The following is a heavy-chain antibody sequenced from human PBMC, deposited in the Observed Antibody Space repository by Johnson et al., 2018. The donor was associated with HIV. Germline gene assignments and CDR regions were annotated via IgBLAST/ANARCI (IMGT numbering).Heavy chain of an antibody. D-gene: IGHD3-10*01. V-gene: IGHV3-30-3*01. CDR2: ISYDGSNK. CDR3: ARYPMVRGAGGFDI. CDR1: GFTFSSYA. J-gene: IGHJ3*02. Sequence: VQLVESGGGVVQPGRSLRLSCAASGFTFSSYAMHWVRQAPGKGLEWVAVISYDGSNKYYADSVKGRFTISRDNSKNTLYLQMTSLRAEATAVYYCARYPMVRGAGGFDIWGQGTMVTVSS.